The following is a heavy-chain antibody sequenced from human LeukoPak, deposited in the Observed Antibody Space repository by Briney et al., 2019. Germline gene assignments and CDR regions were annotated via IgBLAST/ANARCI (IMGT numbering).Heavy chain of an antibody. CDR1: GGSISSGDYY. V-gene: IGHV4-30-4*01. Sequence: KPSETLSLTCTVSGGSISSGDYYWSWIRQPPGKGLEWIGYIYYSGSTYYNPSLKSRVTISVDTSKNQFSLKLSSVTAADTAVYYCARYYGGNSNFDYWGQGTLVTVSS. CDR3: ARYYGGNSNFDY. J-gene: IGHJ4*02. D-gene: IGHD4-23*01. CDR2: IYYSGST.